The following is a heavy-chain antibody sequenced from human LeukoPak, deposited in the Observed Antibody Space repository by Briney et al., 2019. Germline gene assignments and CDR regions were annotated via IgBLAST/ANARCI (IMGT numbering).Heavy chain of an antibody. CDR1: GFTFSSYG. V-gene: IGHV3-30*03. D-gene: IGHD5-12*01. Sequence: GRSLRLSCAASGFTFSSYGMHWVRQAPGKGLEWVAVISYDGSNKYYADSVKGRFTISRDNSKNTLYLQMNSLRAEDTAVYYCARDAGGYDFNWFDPWGQGTLVTVSS. J-gene: IGHJ5*02. CDR3: ARDAGGYDFNWFDP. CDR2: ISYDGSNK.